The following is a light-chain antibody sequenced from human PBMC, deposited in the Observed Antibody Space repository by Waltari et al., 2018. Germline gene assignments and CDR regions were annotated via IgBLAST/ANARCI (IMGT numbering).Light chain of an antibody. CDR3: QKYNSAPYT. CDR2: AAS. V-gene: IGKV1-27*01. J-gene: IGKJ2*01. CDR1: QGISNY. Sequence: DIQMTQSPSSLSASVGDRVTITSRASQGISNYLAWYQQKPGKVPKLLIYAASTWQSGVPSRFSGSRSGTDCTLTISSLQPEDVATYYCQKYNSAPYTFGQGTKLEIK.